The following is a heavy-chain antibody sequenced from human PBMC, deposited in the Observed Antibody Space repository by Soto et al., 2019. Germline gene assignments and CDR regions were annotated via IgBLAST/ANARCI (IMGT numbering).Heavy chain of an antibody. D-gene: IGHD6-19*01. CDR2: IYTSGST. J-gene: IGHJ4*02. CDR1: VGSITSYY. CDR3: ARDAPGCSDGYFDY. V-gene: IGHV4-4*07. Sequence: ETLSITCTVSVGSITSYYWSWIRQPAGKGLEWIGRIYTSGSTNYNPSLKSRITMSVDTSKNQFSLKLSSVTAADTAVYYCARDAPGCSDGYFDYWGQGTLVTVSS.